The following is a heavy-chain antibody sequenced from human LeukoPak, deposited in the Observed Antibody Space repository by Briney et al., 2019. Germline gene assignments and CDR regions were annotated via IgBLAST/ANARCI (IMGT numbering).Heavy chain of an antibody. D-gene: IGHD3-22*01. CDR1: GGSISSYY. CDR3: ARRDYDSSGYPYFDY. V-gene: IGHV4-4*07. CDR2: IYTSRST. J-gene: IGHJ4*02. Sequence: PSETLSLTCTVSGGSISSYYWSWIRQPAGRGLEWIGRIYTSRSTNYNPSLKSRVTMSVDTSKSQFSLKLSSVTAADTAVYYCARRDYDSSGYPYFDYWGQGTLVTVSS.